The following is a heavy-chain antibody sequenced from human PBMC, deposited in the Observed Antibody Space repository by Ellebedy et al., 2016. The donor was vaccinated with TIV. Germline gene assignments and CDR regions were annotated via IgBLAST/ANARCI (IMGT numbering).Heavy chain of an antibody. CDR3: ARGVGLHHSYYFDY. CDR2: IWFDGSNQ. D-gene: IGHD1-26*01. Sequence: GESLKISCAASGFSFSSFGMHWVRQAPVKGLEWVAVIWFDGSNQYYADSVKGRFTISRDNAKNSLYLQMNSLRDEDTAVYYCARGVGLHHSYYFDYWGQGTLVTVSS. J-gene: IGHJ4*02. CDR1: GFSFSSFG. V-gene: IGHV3-33*01.